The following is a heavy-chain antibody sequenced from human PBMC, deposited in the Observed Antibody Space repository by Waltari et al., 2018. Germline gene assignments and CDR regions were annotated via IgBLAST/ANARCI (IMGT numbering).Heavy chain of an antibody. J-gene: IGHJ4*02. V-gene: IGHV3-64*04. CDR1: GFIFNSYS. CDR3: ARRTKAFNWQKPGMDLAY. Sequence: VQLVETGGGLVQRGGSLRLSCSGSGFIFNSYSIHWVRQAPGKGLEWISAINGAGGDTAYADSVSGRFTVSRYNSKNTVSLEMNALGIEDTAVYFCARRTKAFNWQKPGMDLAYWGQGALVTVAS. CDR2: INGAGGDT.